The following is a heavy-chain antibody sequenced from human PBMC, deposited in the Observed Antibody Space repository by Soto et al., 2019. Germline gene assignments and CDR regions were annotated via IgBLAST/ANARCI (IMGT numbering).Heavy chain of an antibody. Sequence: SGPTLVNPTQTLTLTCTFSGFSLSTSGMSVSWIRQPPGKALEWLAHIDWEDDKYYNTSLETRLTISKDTSKNQVVLTMTNMDPVDTATYYCARIRDYPYHFDYWGQGTLVTVSS. CDR2: IDWEDDK. V-gene: IGHV2-70*13. D-gene: IGHD3-10*01. CDR1: GFSLSTSGMS. CDR3: ARIRDYPYHFDY. J-gene: IGHJ4*02.